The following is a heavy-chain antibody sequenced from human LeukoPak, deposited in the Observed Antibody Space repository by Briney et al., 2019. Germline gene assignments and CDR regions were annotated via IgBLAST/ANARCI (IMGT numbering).Heavy chain of an antibody. J-gene: IGHJ6*03. D-gene: IGHD4-23*01. CDR2: IKQDGSEK. CDR1: GFTFSSYW. V-gene: IGHV3-7*01. CDR3: ARETTVAPYYYYYYYMDV. Sequence: PGGSLRLSCAASGFTFSSYWMSWVRQAPGKGLEWVANIKQDGSEKYYVDSVKGRFTISRDNAKNSLYLQMNSLRAEDTAVYYCARETTVAPYYYYYYYMDVWGKGTTVTISS.